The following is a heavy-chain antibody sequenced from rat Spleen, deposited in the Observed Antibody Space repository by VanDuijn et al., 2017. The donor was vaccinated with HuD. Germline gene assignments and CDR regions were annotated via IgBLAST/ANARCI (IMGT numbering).Heavy chain of an antibody. CDR1: GFTFSNYY. CDR3: ARRHTYYGYNFFDY. CDR2: ISTSGSRT. J-gene: IGHJ2*01. Sequence: EVQLVESGGGLVQPGRSLKLSCAASGFTFSNYYMAWVRQAPKKGLEWVATISTSGSRTYYPDSVKGRFTISRDNAKSSLYLQMNSLKSEDTATYYCARRHTYYGYNFFDYWGQGVMVTVSS. D-gene: IGHD1-9*01. V-gene: IGHV5-25*01.